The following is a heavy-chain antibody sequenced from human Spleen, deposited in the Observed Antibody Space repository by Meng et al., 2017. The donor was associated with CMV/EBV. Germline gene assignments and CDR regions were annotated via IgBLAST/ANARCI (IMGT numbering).Heavy chain of an antibody. CDR3: ARNRQDWTTENYHDGMDV. V-gene: IGHV3-30*04. D-gene: IGHD3-10*01. Sequence: GGSLRLSCVASAFTFNSYSMHWVRQAPGKGLEWVAFISYDSNKKDYTDSVKGRLTISRDNTRDALYLQMNSLRPEDTAVYYCARNRQDWTTENYHDGMDVWGQGTTVTVSS. CDR1: AFTFNSYS. J-gene: IGHJ6*02. CDR2: ISYDSNKK.